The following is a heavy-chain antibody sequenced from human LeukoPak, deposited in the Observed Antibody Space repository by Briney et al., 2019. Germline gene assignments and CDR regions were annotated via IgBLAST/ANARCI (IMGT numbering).Heavy chain of an antibody. J-gene: IGHJ4*02. V-gene: IGHV1-18*01. D-gene: IGHD6-19*01. CDR1: GYTFTSYG. CDR2: ISAYNGIT. Sequence: ASVKVSCKASGYTFTSYGISWVRQAPGQGLEWMGCISAYNGITNYVQKLLGRGTMTTDTCTSTAYMELSSLRSDDTPVYYCTRAFYSSDWCDYWGQGTLVTVSS. CDR3: TRAFYSSDWCDY.